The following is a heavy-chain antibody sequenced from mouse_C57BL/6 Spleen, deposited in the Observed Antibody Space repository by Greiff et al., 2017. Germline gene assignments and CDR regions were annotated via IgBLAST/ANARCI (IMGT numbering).Heavy chain of an antibody. CDR1: GYSITSGYY. CDR2: ISYDGSN. V-gene: IGHV3-6*01. D-gene: IGHD2-4*01. CDR3: ASSIYYDYDGFAY. J-gene: IGHJ3*01. Sequence: ESGPGLVKPSQSLSLTCSVTGYSITSGYYWNWIRQFPGNKLEWMGYISYDGSNHYNPSLKNRISITRDTSKNQFFLKLNSVTTEDTATYYCASSIYYDYDGFAYWGQGTLVTVSA.